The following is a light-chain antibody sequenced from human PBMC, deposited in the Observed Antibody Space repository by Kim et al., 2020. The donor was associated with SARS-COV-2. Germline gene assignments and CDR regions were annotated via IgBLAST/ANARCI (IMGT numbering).Light chain of an antibody. CDR1: QVISNY. V-gene: IGKV1-16*02. Sequence: SSPVGGRVTITCRSSQVISNYLAWFQQNPGKAPKSLFYAASVLQSGVPSKFSGSRSGTDFTLTISSLQPEDFATYYCQQYNSYPYTFGQGTKLEI. CDR2: AAS. J-gene: IGKJ2*01. CDR3: QQYNSYPYT.